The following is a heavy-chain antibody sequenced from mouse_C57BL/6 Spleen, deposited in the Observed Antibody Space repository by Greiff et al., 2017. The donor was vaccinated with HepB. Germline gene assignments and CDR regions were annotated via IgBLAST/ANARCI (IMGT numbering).Heavy chain of an antibody. D-gene: IGHD1-1*01. J-gene: IGHJ3*01. V-gene: IGHV1-82*01. CDR1: GYAFSSSW. CDR3: ARSLYYGFAY. CDR2: IYPGDGDT. Sequence: VQGVESGPELVKPGASVKISCKASGYAFSSSWMNWVKQRPGKGLEWIGRIYPGDGDTNYNGKFKGKATLTADKSSSTAYMQLSSLTSAESAVYFCARSLYYGFAYWGQGTLVTVSA.